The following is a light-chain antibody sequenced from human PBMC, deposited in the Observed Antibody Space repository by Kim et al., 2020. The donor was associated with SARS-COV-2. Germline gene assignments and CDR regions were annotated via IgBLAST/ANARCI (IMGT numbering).Light chain of an antibody. Sequence: ASVGDSVTIPCRASQRISNSLDWYQQRPGKAPTLLIYEASSLESGVPSRFSGTGSGTEFTLTISSLQPDDFATYYCQHYDNYSQTFGPGTKVDIK. CDR1: QRISNS. CDR3: QHYDNYSQT. CDR2: EAS. V-gene: IGKV1-5*01. J-gene: IGKJ1*01.